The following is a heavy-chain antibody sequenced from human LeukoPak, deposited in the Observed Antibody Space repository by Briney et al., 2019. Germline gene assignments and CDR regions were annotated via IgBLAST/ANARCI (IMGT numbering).Heavy chain of an antibody. D-gene: IGHD4-23*01. Sequence: GESLKTSCKGYGYSFTTYWITWVRQLPGKGLEWMGIIFPGDSETRYSPSFQGQVAISADKSISTAYLHWSGLKASDTAMYYCARHAPDDYGGNSIFYWGQGTLVTVSS. V-gene: IGHV5-51*01. CDR1: GYSFTTYW. J-gene: IGHJ4*02. CDR2: IFPGDSET. CDR3: ARHAPDDYGGNSIFY.